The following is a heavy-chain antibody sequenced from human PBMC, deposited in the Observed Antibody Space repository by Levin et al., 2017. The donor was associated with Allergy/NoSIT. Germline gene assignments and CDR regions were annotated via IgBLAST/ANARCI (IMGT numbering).Heavy chain of an antibody. CDR3: AKGPGYSSKGNYFDY. CDR2: ISGNSGSI. V-gene: IGHV3-9*01. CDR1: GFTFDDYA. J-gene: IGHJ4*02. D-gene: IGHD6-13*01. Sequence: GGSLRLSCAASGFTFDDYAMHWVRQAPGKGLEWVSGISGNSGSIDYADSVKGRFTISRDNAKNSLYLQMNSLRAEDTALYYCAKGPGYSSKGNYFDYWGQGTLVTVSS.